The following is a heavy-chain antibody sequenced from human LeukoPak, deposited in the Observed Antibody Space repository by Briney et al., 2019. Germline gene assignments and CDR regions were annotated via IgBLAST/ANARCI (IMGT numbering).Heavy chain of an antibody. CDR3: AREKNAGFGDNWFDP. CDR1: GYTFTSYG. J-gene: IGHJ5*02. Sequence: ASVKVSCKASGYTFTSYGISWVRQAPGQGLEWMGWISAYNGNTNYVQKLRGRVTMTTDTSTSTAYMELRSLRSDDTAVYYCAREKNAGFGDNWFDPWGQGTLVTVSS. CDR2: ISAYNGNT. V-gene: IGHV1-18*01. D-gene: IGHD3-10*01.